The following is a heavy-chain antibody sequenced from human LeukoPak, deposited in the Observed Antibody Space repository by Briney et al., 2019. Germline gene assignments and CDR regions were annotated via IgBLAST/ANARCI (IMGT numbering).Heavy chain of an antibody. CDR2: ISGSGSII. CDR3: VVEDSDYSNYDF. J-gene: IGHJ4*02. V-gene: IGHV3-48*03. Sequence: QPGGSLRLSCAASGLTFSSYEINWVRQAPGKGLEWVSYISGSGSIIYYADSVKGRFTVSRDNAKNSLYLQMNDLGDEDTAVYYFVVEDSDYSNYDFWGQGTLVTVSS. CDR1: GLTFSSYE. D-gene: IGHD4-11*01.